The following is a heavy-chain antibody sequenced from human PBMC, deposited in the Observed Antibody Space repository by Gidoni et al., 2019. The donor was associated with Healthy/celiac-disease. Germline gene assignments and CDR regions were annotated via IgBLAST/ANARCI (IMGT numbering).Heavy chain of an antibody. Sequence: EGQMVECGGGVVQPGGSQRVACSECGCNFSSYAMHWVRQAPGKGLESVSAISSTWGSTYYADSVHCRFTISSDNSKNTLYLHISSLRAEDTAVYSCVKDNGCELLVFDYWGQGTLVTVSS. CDR3: VKDNGCELLVFDY. J-gene: IGHJ4*02. CDR1: GCNFSSYA. CDR2: ISSTWGST. D-gene: IGHD1-26*01. V-gene: IGHV3-64D*08.